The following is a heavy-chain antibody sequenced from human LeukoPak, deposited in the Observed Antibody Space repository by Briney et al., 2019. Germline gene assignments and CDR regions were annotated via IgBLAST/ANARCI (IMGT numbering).Heavy chain of an antibody. V-gene: IGHV4-34*01. D-gene: IGHD3-22*01. Sequence: SETLFLTCAVYGGSFSGYYWSWIRQPPGKGLEWIGEINHSGSTNYNPSLKSRVTISVDTSKKQFSLKLNSVNAADTAVYYCAREKIGYYDGSGRGWFDPWGQGTLVTVSS. CDR3: AREKIGYYDGSGRGWFDP. CDR2: INHSGST. J-gene: IGHJ5*02. CDR1: GGSFSGYY.